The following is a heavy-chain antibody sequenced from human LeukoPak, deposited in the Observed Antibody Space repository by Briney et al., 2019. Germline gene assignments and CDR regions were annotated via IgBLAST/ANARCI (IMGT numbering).Heavy chain of an antibody. J-gene: IGHJ4*02. CDR2: INGSGGST. V-gene: IGHV3-23*01. CDR1: GFTFSSYA. CDR3: AKAYYGDYYFDY. Sequence: GGSLRLSCAASGFTFSSYAMSWVRQAPGKGLEWVSAINGSGGSTYYADSVRGRFTISRDNSKNSLYLQMNSLRTEDTALYYCAKAYYGDYYFDYWGQGTLVTVSS. D-gene: IGHD4-17*01.